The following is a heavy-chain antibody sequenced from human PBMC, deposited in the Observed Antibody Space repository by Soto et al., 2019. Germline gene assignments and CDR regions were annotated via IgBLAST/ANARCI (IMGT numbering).Heavy chain of an antibody. J-gene: IGHJ6*02. Sequence: PRESLKISCKGSGYSFTIYWIGWVRQMPWKFLEWMWIIYPVYSDTRYIPSFQGHVIISSDKSISTSYLHWSSLKASDTAMYYGAGIGVGATDYYYGMDVWGQGNTVTVS. CDR1: GYSFTIYW. D-gene: IGHD1-26*01. V-gene: IGHV5-51*01. CDR3: AGIGVGATDYYYGMDV. CDR2: IYPVYSDT.